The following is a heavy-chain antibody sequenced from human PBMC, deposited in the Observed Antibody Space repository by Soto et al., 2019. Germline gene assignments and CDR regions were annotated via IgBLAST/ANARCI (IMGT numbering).Heavy chain of an antibody. D-gene: IGHD3-10*01. CDR2: ISYDGRNK. CDR1: GFTFSTYS. J-gene: IGHJ4*02. Sequence: QVPLVESGGGVVQPGRSLRLSCAASGFTFSTYSMHWVRQAPGKGLEWVTLISYDGRNKYYTDSVKGRFTISRDNSKSTLYLQVNSLTIEDTAVYYCARGYPYYYGSGSMFYSDYWGQGTLVTVSS. CDR3: ARGYPYYYGSGSMFYSDY. V-gene: IGHV3-30-3*01.